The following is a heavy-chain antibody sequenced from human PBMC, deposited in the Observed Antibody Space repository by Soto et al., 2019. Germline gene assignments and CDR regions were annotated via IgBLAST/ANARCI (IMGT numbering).Heavy chain of an antibody. V-gene: IGHV1-24*01. CDR2: FDPEDGET. CDR3: ATVKGYCSGGSRPRAYFDWYFDL. J-gene: IGHJ2*01. CDR1: GYTLTELS. Sequence: ASVKVSCKVSGYTLTELSMHWVRQAPGKGLEWMGGFDPEDGETIYAQKFQGRVTMTEDTSTDTAYMELSSLRSEDTAVYYCATVKGYCSGGSRPRAYFDWYFDLWGRGTLVTVSS. D-gene: IGHD2-15*01.